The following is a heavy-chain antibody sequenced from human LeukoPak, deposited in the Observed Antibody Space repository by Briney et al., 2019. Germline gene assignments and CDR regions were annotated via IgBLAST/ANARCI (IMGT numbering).Heavy chain of an antibody. J-gene: IGHJ6*02. CDR3: ASARDGNSNYYYGLDV. V-gene: IGHV3-33*01. CDR2: IWFDGSNK. D-gene: IGHD4-23*01. Sequence: SGGSLRLSCAASGFTFRSYGMHWVRQAPGKGLEWVAVIWFDGSNKFYADSVKGRFTISRDNSKNTLYLQMDSLRAEDTAVYYCASARDGNSNYYYGLDVWGQGATVTVSS. CDR1: GFTFRSYG.